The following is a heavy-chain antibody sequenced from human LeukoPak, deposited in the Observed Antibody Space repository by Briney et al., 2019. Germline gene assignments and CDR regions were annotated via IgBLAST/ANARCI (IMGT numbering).Heavy chain of an antibody. CDR3: ARGRGTTIVRGVITNYLDL. D-gene: IGHD3-10*01. J-gene: IGHJ2*01. V-gene: IGHV1-2*02. CDR2: IDPNSGGT. CDR1: GYTFTAHY. Sequence: ASVTVACKAAGYTFTAHYIHWVRQAPGQGHEWMGWIDPNSGGTNYAQRFLGSVTMTGDTSINTAFMEGRRLRSDDTAIYYCARGRGTTIVRGVITNYLDLWGRGSLVTVSS.